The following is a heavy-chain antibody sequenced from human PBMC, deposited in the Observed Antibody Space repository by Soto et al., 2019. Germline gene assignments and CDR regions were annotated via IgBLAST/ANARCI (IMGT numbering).Heavy chain of an antibody. J-gene: IGHJ4*02. Sequence: GGSLRLSCAASGFIVSSNNMNWVRQAPGKGLEWVSVIYSGGSTYYADSVKGRFTISRDNAKNTLYLQMNSLRVEDTAVYYCARETGYSSGWRQDYWGQGTLVTVSS. CDR3: ARETGYSSGWRQDY. CDR1: GFIVSSNN. CDR2: IYSGGST. D-gene: IGHD6-19*01. V-gene: IGHV3-66*01.